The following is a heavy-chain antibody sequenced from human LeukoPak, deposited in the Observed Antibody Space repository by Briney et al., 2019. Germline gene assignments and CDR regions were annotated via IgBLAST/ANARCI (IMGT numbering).Heavy chain of an antibody. Sequence: PSETLSLTCTVSGGSISNYYWSWIRQPPGKGLEWIGYIYYSGSTNYNPSLKSRVTISVDTSKNQFSLRLSSVTAADTAVYYCARGPDRQYYDSSGYLDYWGQGTLVTVSS. J-gene: IGHJ4*02. CDR3: ARGPDRQYYDSSGYLDY. D-gene: IGHD3-22*01. CDR2: IYYSGST. CDR1: GGSISNYY. V-gene: IGHV4-59*12.